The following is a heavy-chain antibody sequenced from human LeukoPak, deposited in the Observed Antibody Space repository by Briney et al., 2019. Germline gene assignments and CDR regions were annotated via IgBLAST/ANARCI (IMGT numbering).Heavy chain of an antibody. CDR2: ISHDGTSI. V-gene: IGHV3-74*03. D-gene: IGHD1-1*01. CDR1: EFPFGDYV. CDR3: ARDLEYKFFDY. Sequence: GGSLRLSCAASEFPFGDYVMHWVRQVPGKGLVWVSRISHDGTSITYADSVKGRFTVSRDNAKNTLYLQMESVRVGDTAVYYCARDLEYKFFDYWGQGALVTVSS. J-gene: IGHJ4*02.